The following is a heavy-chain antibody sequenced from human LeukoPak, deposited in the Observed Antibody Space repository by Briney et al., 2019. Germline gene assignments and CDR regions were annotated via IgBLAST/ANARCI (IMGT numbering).Heavy chain of an antibody. CDR2: LRGNGET. CDR3: AKASWVSRADAVL. J-gene: IGHJ4*02. D-gene: IGHD3-16*01. V-gene: IGHV3-23*01. CDR1: GFTFSSYA. Sequence: PGGSLRLSCAASGFTFSSYAMSWVRQAPARGLEWVSSLRGNGETFYIDSVKGRFTLSRDESRNTVYLQLNNLRVEDTAAYFCAKASWVSRADAVLWGQGTLVTVSS.